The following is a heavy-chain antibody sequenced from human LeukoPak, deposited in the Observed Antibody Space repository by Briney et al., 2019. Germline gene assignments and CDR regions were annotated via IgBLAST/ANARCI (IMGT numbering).Heavy chain of an antibody. J-gene: IGHJ3*02. CDR2: INHSGST. Sequence: SETLSLTCAVYGGSFSGYYWSWIRQPPGKGLEWIGEINHSGSTNYNPSLKSRVTISVDTSKNQFSLKLSSVTAADTAVYYCARTSYYDILTGYYPGAFDIWGQGTMVPSLQ. CDR3: ARTSYYDILTGYYPGAFDI. CDR1: GGSFSGYY. D-gene: IGHD3-9*01. V-gene: IGHV4-34*01.